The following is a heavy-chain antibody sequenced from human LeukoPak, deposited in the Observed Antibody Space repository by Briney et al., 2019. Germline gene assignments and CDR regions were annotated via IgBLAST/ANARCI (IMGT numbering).Heavy chain of an antibody. CDR2: IYYSGST. CDR1: GGSSSSYY. V-gene: IGHV4-59*08. D-gene: IGHD4-17*01. J-gene: IGHJ4*02. Sequence: SETLSLTCTVPGGSSSSYYWSWIRQPPGKGLEWIGYIYYSGSTNYNPSLKSRVTISVDTSKNQFSLKLSSVTAADTAVYYCARYGDYCDPFDYWGQGTLVTVSS. CDR3: ARYGDYCDPFDY.